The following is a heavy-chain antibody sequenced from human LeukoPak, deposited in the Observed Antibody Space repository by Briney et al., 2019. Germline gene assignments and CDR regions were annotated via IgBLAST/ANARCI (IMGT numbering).Heavy chain of an antibody. CDR3: ADIAAAETRAY. J-gene: IGHJ4*02. Sequence: PGGSLRLSCAASGFTFSSYGMHWVRQAPGKGLEWVAVIWYDGSNKYYADSVKGRFTISRDNSKNTLYLQMNSLRAEDTAVYYCADIAAAETRAYWGQGTLVTVSS. V-gene: IGHV3-30*02. CDR1: GFTFSSYG. D-gene: IGHD6-13*01. CDR2: IWYDGSNK.